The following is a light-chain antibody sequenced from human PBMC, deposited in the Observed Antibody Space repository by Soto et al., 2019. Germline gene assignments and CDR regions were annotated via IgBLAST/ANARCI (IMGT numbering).Light chain of an antibody. V-gene: IGKV1-5*01. J-gene: IGKJ1*01. Sequence: DIQMTQSPSTLPASVGDRATITVRARQSISSWLAWYQQKKGQAPKLLIYDASRLESGVPSRFRGRGSGTEFTLTISRLQPDDFETYSCQHYSSFSGPFGQGTKVDIK. CDR2: DAS. CDR3: QHYSSFSGP. CDR1: QSISSW.